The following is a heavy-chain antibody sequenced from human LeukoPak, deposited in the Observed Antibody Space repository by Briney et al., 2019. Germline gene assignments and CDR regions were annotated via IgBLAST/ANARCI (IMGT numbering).Heavy chain of an antibody. Sequence: GGSLRLSCEGSGFTASGFGFGSFAMYWVRQAPGKGLEWVAVLSYDETSEYYADSVKGRFTISRDNPKKTLFLQMNNLRADDTAVYYCARGPDIYDFWSGYSDYWGQGTLVTVSS. CDR3: ARGPDIYDFWSGYSDY. CDR1: GFGFGSFA. V-gene: IGHV3-30*03. D-gene: IGHD3-3*01. J-gene: IGHJ4*02. CDR2: LSYDETSE.